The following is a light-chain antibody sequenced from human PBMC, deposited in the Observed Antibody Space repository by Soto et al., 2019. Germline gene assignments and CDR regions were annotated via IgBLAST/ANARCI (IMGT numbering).Light chain of an antibody. CDR1: QSISNR. Sequence: DIQMTQSPSTLSASVGDRVTITCRASQSISNRLAWYQQKPGKAPKLLIFRASSLESGVPSRFSGSGSGTEFTLTISSLQPDDFATYYCQQYNSSSGTFGQGTKVEIK. V-gene: IGKV1-5*03. CDR2: RAS. CDR3: QQYNSSSGT. J-gene: IGKJ1*01.